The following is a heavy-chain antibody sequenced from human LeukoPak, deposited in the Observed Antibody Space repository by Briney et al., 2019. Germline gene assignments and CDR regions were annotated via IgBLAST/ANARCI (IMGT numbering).Heavy chain of an antibody. Sequence: SETLSLTCAVYGGSFSGYYWSWIRQPPGKGLEWIGEINHSGSTNYNPSLKSRVTISVHTSKNQFSLKLSSVTAADTAVYYCARNSLWWFGSPYNWFDPWGQGTLVTVSS. CDR2: INHSGST. D-gene: IGHD3-10*01. V-gene: IGHV4-34*01. CDR1: GGSFSGYY. CDR3: ARNSLWWFGSPYNWFDP. J-gene: IGHJ5*02.